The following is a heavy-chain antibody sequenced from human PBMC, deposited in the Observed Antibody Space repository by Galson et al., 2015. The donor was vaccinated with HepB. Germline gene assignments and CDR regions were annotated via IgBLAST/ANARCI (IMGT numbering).Heavy chain of an antibody. CDR1: GYTFTSYD. J-gene: IGHJ4*02. CDR3: ARGHITIFGVPLLRPVDY. D-gene: IGHD3-3*01. V-gene: IGHV1-8*01. CDR2: MNPNSGNT. Sequence: SVKVSCKASGYTFTSYDINWVRQATGQGLEWMGWMNPNSGNTGYAQKFQGRVTMTRNTSISTAYMELSSLRSEDTAVYYCARGHITIFGVPLLRPVDYWGQGTLVTVSS.